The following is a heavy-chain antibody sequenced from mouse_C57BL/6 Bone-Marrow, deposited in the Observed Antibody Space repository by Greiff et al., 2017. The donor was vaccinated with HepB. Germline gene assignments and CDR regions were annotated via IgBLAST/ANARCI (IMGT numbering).Heavy chain of an antibody. V-gene: IGHV1-11*01. CDR1: GYTFTDHI. J-gene: IGHJ3*01. D-gene: IGHD1-1*01. Sequence: QVQLKESGAELASPGASVTLSCKASGYTFTDHIMNWVKKRPGQGLEWIGRIYPVSGETNYNQKFMGKATFTVDRSSSTVYMVLNSLTSEDPAVYYCGRMHYGSSYAFAYWCQGPLVTVSA. CDR2: IYPVSGET. CDR3: GRMHYGSSYAFAY.